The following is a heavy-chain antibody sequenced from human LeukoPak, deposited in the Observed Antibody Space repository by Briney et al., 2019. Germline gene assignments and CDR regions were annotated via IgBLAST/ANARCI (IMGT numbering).Heavy chain of an antibody. CDR1: GGTFSSYT. Sequence: SVKLSCKASGGTFSSYTISWVPQAPGQAREWMGRIIPILGIANYAQKYQGRVTITADNSTSTAYMELSSLRSEDTAVYYCAKRYSNNAFDIWGQGTKVTVSS. V-gene: IGHV1-69*02. CDR3: AKRYSNNAFDI. D-gene: IGHD4-11*01. J-gene: IGHJ3*02. CDR2: IIPILGIA.